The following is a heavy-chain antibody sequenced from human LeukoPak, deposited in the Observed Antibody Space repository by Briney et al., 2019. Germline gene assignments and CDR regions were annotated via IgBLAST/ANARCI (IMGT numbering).Heavy chain of an antibody. D-gene: IGHD2-15*01. V-gene: IGHV3-7*01. CDR1: GFTFRGYW. CDR2: MKVEGSEE. J-gene: IGHJ5*02. Sequence: SXRLSCAACGFTFRGYWMGWGRQAPGKGVGWVANMKVEGSEEYYVDSVKGRFTISSDNAKNSLYLQMNSLRVDDTAVYYCARWARYCSSGSCYSWFDPWGQGTLVTVSS. CDR3: ARWARYCSSGSCYSWFDP.